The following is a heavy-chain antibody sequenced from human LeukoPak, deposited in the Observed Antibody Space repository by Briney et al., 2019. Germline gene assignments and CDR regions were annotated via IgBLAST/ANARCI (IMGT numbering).Heavy chain of an antibody. J-gene: IGHJ5*02. CDR3: ARYSSSSSVVA. V-gene: IGHV3-7*01. CDR1: GFTFSNYW. Sequence: GGSLRLSCAASGFTFSNYWMSWVRQAPGKGLEWLANTKPDGSETHYVDSVKGRFTVSRDNAKNSLYLQVDSLRADDTAVYYYARYSSSSSVVALGQGALVTVSS. D-gene: IGHD6-13*01. CDR2: TKPDGSET.